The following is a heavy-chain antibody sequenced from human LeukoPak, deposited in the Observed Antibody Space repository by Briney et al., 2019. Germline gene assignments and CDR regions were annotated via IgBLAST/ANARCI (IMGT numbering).Heavy chain of an antibody. CDR2: INPSGGST. Sequence: GASVKVSCKASGYTFTSYYMHWVRQAPGQGLEWMGIINPSGGSTSYAQKFQGRVTMTRDMSTSTVYMELSSLRSEDTAVYYCARGGPYYYDSSGYYYVLSPVDYWSQGTLVTVSS. V-gene: IGHV1-46*01. J-gene: IGHJ4*02. D-gene: IGHD3-22*01. CDR3: ARGGPYYYDSSGYYYVLSPVDY. CDR1: GYTFTSYY.